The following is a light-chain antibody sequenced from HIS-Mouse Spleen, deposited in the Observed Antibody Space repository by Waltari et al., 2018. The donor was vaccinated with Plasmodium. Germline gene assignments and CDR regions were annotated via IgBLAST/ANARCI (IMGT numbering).Light chain of an antibody. V-gene: IGKV3-15*01. CDR3: QQYNNWSFT. CDR1: QSVSSN. CDR2: GAS. Sequence: EIVMTQSPATLSVSPGERATFSRRASQSVSSNLAWYQQKPGQAPRLLIYGASTRATGIPARFSGSGSGTEFTLTISSLQSEDFAVYYCQQYNNWSFTFGPGTKVDIK. J-gene: IGKJ3*01.